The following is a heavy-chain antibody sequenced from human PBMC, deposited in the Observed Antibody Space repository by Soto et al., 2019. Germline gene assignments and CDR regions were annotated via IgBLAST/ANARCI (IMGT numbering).Heavy chain of an antibody. CDR2: ISYDGSNK. V-gene: IGHV3-30-3*01. CDR3: ARAEGVVVTATYFDY. CDR1: GFTFSSYA. J-gene: IGHJ4*02. Sequence: QVQLVESGGGVVQPGRSLRLSCAASGFTFSSYAMHWVRQAPGKGLEWVAVISYDGSNKYYADSVKGRFTISRDNSKNTLYLQMNRLRAEDTAVYYCARAEGVVVTATYFDYWGQGTLVTVSS. D-gene: IGHD2-21*02.